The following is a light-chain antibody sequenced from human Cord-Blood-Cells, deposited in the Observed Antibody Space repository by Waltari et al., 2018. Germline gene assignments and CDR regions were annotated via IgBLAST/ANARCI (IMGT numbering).Light chain of an antibody. CDR2: DVS. Sequence: QSALTQPASVSGSPGQSITISCTGTSSDVGGYNYVSWYQPHPGKAPKHMIYDVSKRPSGVSNRFSGSKSGNPASLTISGLQAEDEADYYCSSYTSSSTYVFGTGTKVTVL. V-gene: IGLV2-14*01. CDR1: SSDVGGYNY. CDR3: SSYTSSSTYV. J-gene: IGLJ1*01.